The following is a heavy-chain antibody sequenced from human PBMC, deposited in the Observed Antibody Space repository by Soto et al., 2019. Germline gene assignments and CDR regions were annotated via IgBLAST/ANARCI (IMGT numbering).Heavy chain of an antibody. J-gene: IGHJ4*02. CDR2: IWYDGSNK. Sequence: PGGSLRLSCAASGFTFSSYGMHWVRQAPGKGLEWVAVIWYDGSNKYYADSVKGRFTISRDNSKNTLYLQMNSLRAEDTAVYYCARGWAPSYFDYWGQGTLVTVSS. V-gene: IGHV3-33*01. CDR1: GFTFSSYG. CDR3: ARGWAPSYFDY. D-gene: IGHD1-26*01.